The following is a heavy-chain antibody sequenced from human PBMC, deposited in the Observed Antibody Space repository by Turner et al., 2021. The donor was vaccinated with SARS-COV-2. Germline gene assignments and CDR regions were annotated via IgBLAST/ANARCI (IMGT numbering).Heavy chain of an antibody. Sequence: QVQLVQSGAEVKNPGASVTVSCKVSGYTLIELSMHWVRQAPGKGLEWMGGFDPEDVETIYAQKCQGRVTMTEDTSTDTAYMELSSLRSEDTAVYYCATVFAVAGLSDGMDVWGQGTKVNVSS. J-gene: IGHJ6*02. CDR1: GYTLIELS. CDR3: ATVFAVAGLSDGMDV. D-gene: IGHD6-19*01. CDR2: FDPEDVET. V-gene: IGHV1-24*01.